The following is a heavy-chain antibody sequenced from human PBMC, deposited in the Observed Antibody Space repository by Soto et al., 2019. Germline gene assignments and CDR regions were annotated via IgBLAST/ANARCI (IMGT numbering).Heavy chain of an antibody. D-gene: IGHD6-13*01. V-gene: IGHV1-69*06. CDR3: ARDRGRSSSWYRGSVDWFDP. CDR2: IIPIFGTA. CDR1: GGTFSSYA. Sequence: SVKVSCKASGGTFSSYAISWVRQAPGQGLEWMGGIIPIFGTANYAQKFQGRVTITADKSTSTAYMELSSLRSEDTAVYYCARDRGRSSSWYRGSVDWFDPWGQGTLVTVSS. J-gene: IGHJ5*02.